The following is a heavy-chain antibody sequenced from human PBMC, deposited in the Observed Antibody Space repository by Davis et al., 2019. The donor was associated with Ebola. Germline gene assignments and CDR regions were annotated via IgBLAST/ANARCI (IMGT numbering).Heavy chain of an antibody. J-gene: IGHJ4*02. V-gene: IGHV3-21*01. CDR1: GFTFSNAW. Sequence: GGSLRLSCAASGFTFSNAWMSWVRQAPGKGLEWVSSISSSSSYIYYADSMKGRFTISRDNAKNSLYLQMNSLRAEDTAVYYCARDQRGQWLVDYFDYWGQGTLVTVSS. D-gene: IGHD6-19*01. CDR2: ISSSSSYI. CDR3: ARDQRGQWLVDYFDY.